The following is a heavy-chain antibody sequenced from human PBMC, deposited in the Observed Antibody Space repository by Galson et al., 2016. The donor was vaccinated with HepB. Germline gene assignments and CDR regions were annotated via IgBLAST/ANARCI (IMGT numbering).Heavy chain of an antibody. V-gene: IGHV2-5*08. D-gene: IGHD3-22*01. J-gene: IGHJ3*02. CDR2: IYWDDDD. CDR3: VRGDSSNYYTDALDI. CDR1: GFSFNTSGMS. Sequence: PALVKPTQTLTLTCTSSGFSFNTSGMSVGWIRQPPGRALEWLALIYWDDDDRYNPSLQTRLTIARDTSRQQVILRMTNMGPVDTATYYCVRGDSSNYYTDALDIWGPGTMVTVSS.